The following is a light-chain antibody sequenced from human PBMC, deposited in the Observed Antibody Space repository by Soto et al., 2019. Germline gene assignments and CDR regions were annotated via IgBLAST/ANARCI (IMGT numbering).Light chain of an antibody. CDR1: QSVSSSY. V-gene: IGKV3-20*01. Sequence: VLTQSPGTLSLSPGERATLSCRASQSVSSSYLAWYQQKPGQAPRPLIYGASSRATGIPDRFSGSGSGTDFTLTISRLEPEDFAVYYCQQYGSSPPITFGGGTKVEIK. CDR3: QQYGSSPPIT. J-gene: IGKJ4*01. CDR2: GAS.